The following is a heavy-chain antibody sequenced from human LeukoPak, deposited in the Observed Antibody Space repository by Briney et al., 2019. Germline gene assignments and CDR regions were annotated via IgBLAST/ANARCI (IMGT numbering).Heavy chain of an antibody. CDR2: IDYDGSST. Sequence: PGGSLRLSCAASGFTLSGYWMHMVRQAPGKGPVWVARIDYDGSSTIYAESVKGRFTISRDNAKNTLYLQMSSLRAEDTAVYYCARDDRRPGYACDIWGQGTLVTVSS. CDR3: ARDDRRPGYACDI. CDR1: GFTLSGYW. V-gene: IGHV3-74*01. D-gene: IGHD3-16*02. J-gene: IGHJ3*02.